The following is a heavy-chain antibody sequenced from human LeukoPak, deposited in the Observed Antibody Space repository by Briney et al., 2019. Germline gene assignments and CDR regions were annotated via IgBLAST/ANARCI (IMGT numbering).Heavy chain of an antibody. J-gene: IGHJ4*02. V-gene: IGHV3-74*03. D-gene: IGHD1-26*01. CDR3: ARGGSPNGAVGY. CDR2: INGDGSNT. CDR1: GFTFSSHW. Sequence: GGSLRLSCAASGFTFSSHWMHWVRQAPGKGLVWVSRINGDGSNTTYADSVKGRFTISRDNAKNSLYLQMNSLRAEDTAVYYCARGGSPNGAVGYWGQGTLVTVSS.